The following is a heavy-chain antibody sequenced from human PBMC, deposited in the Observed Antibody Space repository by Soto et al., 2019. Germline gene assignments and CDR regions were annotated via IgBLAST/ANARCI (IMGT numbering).Heavy chain of an antibody. CDR3: ARDYSSTFDGFDS. CDR2: IYYDGSNE. J-gene: IGHJ4*02. D-gene: IGHD6-19*01. Sequence: QVQLVESGGVVVQPGRSLRLSCAASGFTFSSYGMHWVRQAPGKGLEWVAVIYYDGSNEYYADSVKGRITISRDNYNNPLYLAVTCLRVDASAVYYSARDYSSTFDGFDSRGQGTLVTV. CDR1: GFTFSSYG. V-gene: IGHV3-33*01.